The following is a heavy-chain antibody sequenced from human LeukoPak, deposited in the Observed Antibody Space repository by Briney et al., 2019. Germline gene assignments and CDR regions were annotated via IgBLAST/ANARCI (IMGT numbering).Heavy chain of an antibody. J-gene: IGHJ6*02. CDR2: IYSGGST. Sequence: TGGSLRLSCAASGFTVSSNYMSWVRQAPGKGLQWVSVIYSGGSTYYADSVKGRFTISRHNSKNTLYLQMNSLRAEDTAVYYCARARGYENYYYYYGMDVWGQGTTVTVSS. CDR1: GFTVSSNY. CDR3: ARARGYENYYYYYGMDV. D-gene: IGHD5-12*01. V-gene: IGHV3-53*04.